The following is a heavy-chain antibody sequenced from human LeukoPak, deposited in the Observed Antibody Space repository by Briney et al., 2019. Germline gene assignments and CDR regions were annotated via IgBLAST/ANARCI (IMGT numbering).Heavy chain of an antibody. Sequence: SETLSLTCTVSDYSISSGDYWGWIRQPPGKGLEWIGIIYHSGSTYYNPSLKSRLTISIDTSKNQFSLKLTSVTAADTAVYYCARHQSYYYDYYMDVWGKGTTVTISS. J-gene: IGHJ6*03. CDR1: DYSISSGDY. V-gene: IGHV4-38-2*02. CDR3: ARHQSYYYDYYMDV. CDR2: IYHSGST. D-gene: IGHD2-2*01.